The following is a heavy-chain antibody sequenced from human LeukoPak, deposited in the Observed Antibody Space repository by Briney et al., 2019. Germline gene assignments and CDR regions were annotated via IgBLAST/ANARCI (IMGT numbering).Heavy chain of an antibody. D-gene: IGHD1-26*01. CDR1: GFTFSSYW. CDR3: ASAIVGATSY. Sequence: PGGSLRLSCAASGFTFSSYWMYWVRQAPGKGLVWVSRVNTDGSTTNYAESVKGRFTVSRDNAKNTLYLQMNSLRGEDTAVYYCASAIVGATSYWGQGTPVTVSS. J-gene: IGHJ4*02. CDR2: VNTDGSTT. V-gene: IGHV3-74*01.